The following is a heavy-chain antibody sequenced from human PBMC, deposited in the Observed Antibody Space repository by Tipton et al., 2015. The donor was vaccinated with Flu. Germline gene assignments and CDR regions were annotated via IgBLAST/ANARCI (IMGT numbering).Heavy chain of an antibody. CDR2: IYYSGST. CDR1: GGSISSGGAY. D-gene: IGHD6-19*01. V-gene: IGHV4-31*03. Sequence: GLVKPSQTLSLTCSVSGGSISSGGAYWSWIRQRPGKGLEWIGGIYYSGSTYYNPSLESRLTISVDTSQSQFSLRLNAVSAADTAIYYCARVIPEFVAGLSYWGQGTQVSVSS. J-gene: IGHJ4*02. CDR3: ARVIPEFVAGLSY.